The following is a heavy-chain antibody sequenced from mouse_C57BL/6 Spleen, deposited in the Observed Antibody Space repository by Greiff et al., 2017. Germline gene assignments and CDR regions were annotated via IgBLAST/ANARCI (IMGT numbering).Heavy chain of an antibody. D-gene: IGHD3-3*01. V-gene: IGHV5-17*01. CDR3: ARGGLAWFAY. J-gene: IGHJ3*01. CDR1: GFTFSDYG. Sequence: EVKVEESGGGLVKPGGSLKLSCAASGFTFSDYGMHWVRQAPEKGLEWVAYISSGSSTIYYADTVKGRFTISRDNAKNTLFLQMASQRSEDTAMYYCARGGLAWFAYWGQGTLVTVSA. CDR2: ISSGSSTI.